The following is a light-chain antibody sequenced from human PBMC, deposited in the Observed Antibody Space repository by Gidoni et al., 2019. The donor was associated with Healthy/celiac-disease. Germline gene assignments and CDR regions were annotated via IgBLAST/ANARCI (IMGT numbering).Light chain of an antibody. J-gene: IGKJ2*01. CDR2: AAS. Sequence: EIVMTQSPATLSVSPGERATLSCRASQSVSSNLAWYQQKPGQTPRLLIYAASTRATGIPARFSGSGSGTEFTLTISSLQSEDFAVYYCQQYNNWPNTFGQXTKLEI. CDR3: QQYNNWPNT. CDR1: QSVSSN. V-gene: IGKV3-15*01.